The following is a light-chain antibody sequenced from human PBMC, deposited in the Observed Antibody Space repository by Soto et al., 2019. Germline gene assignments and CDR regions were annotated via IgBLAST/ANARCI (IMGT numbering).Light chain of an antibody. Sequence: GDRVTITCRASQSISNSLAWCQQKPGKAPKLLIYDACSLESGVPSRFSGSGSGTEFTLTISSLQPDDFATYYCQQYSIYPLTFGGGTKVDIK. CDR2: DAC. CDR3: QQYSIYPLT. J-gene: IGKJ4*01. CDR1: QSISNS. V-gene: IGKV1-5*01.